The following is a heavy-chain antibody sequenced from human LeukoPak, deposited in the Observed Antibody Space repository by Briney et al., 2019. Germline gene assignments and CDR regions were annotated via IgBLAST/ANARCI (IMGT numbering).Heavy chain of an antibody. Sequence: PGGSLRLSCSASGFTFSNYAMHWVRQAPGKGLEWVAVISYNGRNQNYADSVQGRFTISRDNSKNTLYLQMNSLRAEDTAVYYCAELGITMIGGVWGKGTTVTISS. CDR3: AELGITMIGGV. CDR2: ISYNGRNQ. CDR1: GFTFSNYA. V-gene: IGHV3-30*04. J-gene: IGHJ6*04. D-gene: IGHD3-10*02.